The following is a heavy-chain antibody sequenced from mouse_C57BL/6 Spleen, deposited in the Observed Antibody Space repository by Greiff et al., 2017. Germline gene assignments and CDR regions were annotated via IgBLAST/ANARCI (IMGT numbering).Heavy chain of an antibody. V-gene: IGHV1-64*01. CDR1: GYTFTSYW. J-gene: IGHJ1*03. CDR2: IHPNSGST. CDR3: ARAPPTIRSWYFDV. Sequence: VQLQQPGAELVKPGASVKLSCKASGYTFTSYWMHWVKQRPGQGLEWIGMIHPNSGSTNYNEKFKSKATLTVDKSSSTAYMQLSSLTSEDSAVYYCARAPPTIRSWYFDVWGTGTTVTVSS. D-gene: IGHD1-1*02.